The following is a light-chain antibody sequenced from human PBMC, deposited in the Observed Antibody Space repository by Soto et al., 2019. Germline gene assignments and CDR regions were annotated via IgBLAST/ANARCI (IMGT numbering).Light chain of an antibody. CDR1: QSVSSN. CDR3: QQYNNWPPEYT. Sequence: EIVMTQSPATLSVSPGEGPTLSCRASQSVSSNLAWYQQEPGPAPXXLXXGASTRATGIAARFSGSGSGTEFTLTISSLQSEDFAVYYCQQYNNWPPEYTFGQGTKVDIK. V-gene: IGKV3-15*01. CDR2: GAS. J-gene: IGKJ2*01.